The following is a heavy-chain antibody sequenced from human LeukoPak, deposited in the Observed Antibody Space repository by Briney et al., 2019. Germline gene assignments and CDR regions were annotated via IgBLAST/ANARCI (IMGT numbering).Heavy chain of an antibody. J-gene: IGHJ4*02. CDR3: ARNFFPYYFDS. CDR1: GFTFSDYY. Sequence: PGGSLRLSCAASGFTFSDYYMSWIRQAPGKGLEWVSYISSSGSAIFYADSMRGRFTISRDNAKNSLYLQIHSLRAEDTAVYYCARNFFPYYFDSWGQGTLVTVSS. CDR2: ISSSGSAI. V-gene: IGHV3-11*04. D-gene: IGHD2/OR15-2a*01.